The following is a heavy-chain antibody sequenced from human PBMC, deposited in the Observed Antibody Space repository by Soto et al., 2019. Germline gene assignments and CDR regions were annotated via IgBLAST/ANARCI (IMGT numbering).Heavy chain of an antibody. CDR2: ISSSSSYI. CDR1: GFTFSSYS. Sequence: GGSLRLSCAASGFTFSSYSMNWVRQAPGKGLEWVSSISSSSSYIYYADSVKGRFTISRDNAKNSLYLQMNSLRAEDTAVYYCARLSYYGSGSYYNGDAFDIWGQGTMVTVSS. D-gene: IGHD3-10*01. CDR3: ARLSYYGSGSYYNGDAFDI. V-gene: IGHV3-21*01. J-gene: IGHJ3*02.